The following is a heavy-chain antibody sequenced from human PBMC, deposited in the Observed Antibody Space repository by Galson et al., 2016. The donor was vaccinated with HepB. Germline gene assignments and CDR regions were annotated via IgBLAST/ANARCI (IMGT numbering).Heavy chain of an antibody. CDR1: GGTFSNYA. D-gene: IGHD2-2*01. CDR3: ARGSVFVVPAAIYMWFDP. Sequence: SVKVSCKASGGTFSNYAISLVRQAPGQGLEWMGGIVPILSIVDYSQKFQGRLTITAANSTSTAYMELSGLRSEDTAVYYCARGSVFVVPAAIYMWFDPWGKGTLVTVSS. J-gene: IGHJ5*02. V-gene: IGHV1-69*10. CDR2: IVPILSIV.